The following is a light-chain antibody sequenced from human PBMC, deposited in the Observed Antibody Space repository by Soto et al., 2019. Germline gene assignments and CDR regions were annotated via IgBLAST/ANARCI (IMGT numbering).Light chain of an antibody. J-gene: IGLJ2*01. CDR3: AAWDGSLNGWV. CDR1: SSNIGSNT. V-gene: IGLV1-44*01. CDR2: SND. Sequence: QSVLTQAPSASGTPGQRVTISCSGSSSNIGSNTVSWYQQVPGTAPKLLIYSNDQRPSGVPDRFSGSKFGTSASLAIGGLQSEDEADYYCAAWDGSLNGWVFGGGTKLTVL.